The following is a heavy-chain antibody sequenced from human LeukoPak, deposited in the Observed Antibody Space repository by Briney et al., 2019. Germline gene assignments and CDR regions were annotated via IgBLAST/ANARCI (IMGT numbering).Heavy chain of an antibody. CDR2: MSGSGRVT. J-gene: IGHJ4*02. V-gene: IGHV3-48*03. CDR1: GFTFSNYE. CDR3: ARDSGVDDYFDS. Sequence: GGSLRLSCAASGFTFSNYELNWVRQAPGKGLEWVSYMSGSGRVTHYADSVRGRFTISRDNAKNAVYLQMTSLRADDTAIYYCARDSGVDDYFDSWGQGTLVTVSS. D-gene: IGHD6-25*01.